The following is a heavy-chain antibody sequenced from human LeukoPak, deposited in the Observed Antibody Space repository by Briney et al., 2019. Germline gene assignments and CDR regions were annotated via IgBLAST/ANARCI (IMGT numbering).Heavy chain of an antibody. CDR3: AMYDFWSGYYTSRDY. CDR2: IYYSGST. Sequence: PSETLSLTCTVSGGSISSSSYYWGWIRQPPGKGLEWIGSIYYSGSTYYNPSLKSRVTIPVDTSKNQFSLKLSSVTAADTAVYYCAMYDFWSGYYTSRDYWGQGTLVTVSS. CDR1: GGSISSSSYY. D-gene: IGHD3-3*01. V-gene: IGHV4-39*01. J-gene: IGHJ4*02.